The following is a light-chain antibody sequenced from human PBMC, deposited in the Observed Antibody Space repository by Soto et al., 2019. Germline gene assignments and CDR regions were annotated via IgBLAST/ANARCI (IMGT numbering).Light chain of an antibody. CDR1: QSISSW. J-gene: IGKJ1*01. Sequence: DNQMTQSPSTLSASVGYRVTTTCRASQSISSWLAWYQQKPGKAPKLLIYDASSLESGVPSRFSGSGSGTEFTLTISSLQPDDFATDYCQQFNSYWTFGQGTKVDIK. CDR2: DAS. V-gene: IGKV1-5*01. CDR3: QQFNSYWT.